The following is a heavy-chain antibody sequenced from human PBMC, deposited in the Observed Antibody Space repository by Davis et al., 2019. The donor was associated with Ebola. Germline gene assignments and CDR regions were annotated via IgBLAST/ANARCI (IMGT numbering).Heavy chain of an antibody. CDR3: AREVPGAGHLDY. D-gene: IGHD6-13*01. CDR2: INHSGST. CDR1: GGSFSGYY. Sequence: SETLSLTCAVYGGSFSGYYWSWIRQPPGKGLEWIGEINHSGSTNYNPSLKSRVTISVDTSKNQFSLKLSSVTAADTAVYYCAREVPGAGHLDYWGQGILVTVSS. J-gene: IGHJ4*02. V-gene: IGHV4-34*01.